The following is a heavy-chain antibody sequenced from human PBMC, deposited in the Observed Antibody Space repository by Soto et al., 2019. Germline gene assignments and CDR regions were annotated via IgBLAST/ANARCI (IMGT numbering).Heavy chain of an antibody. Sequence: GGSLRLSCAASGFTFSSYGMHWVRQAPGKGLEWVAVIWYDGSNKYYADSVKGRFTISRDNSKNTVYLQMNSLRAEDTAVYYCARRYYYDSSGYPYGMDVWGQGTTVTVSS. CDR1: GFTFSSYG. CDR2: IWYDGSNK. J-gene: IGHJ6*02. D-gene: IGHD3-22*01. V-gene: IGHV3-33*01. CDR3: ARRYYYDSSGYPYGMDV.